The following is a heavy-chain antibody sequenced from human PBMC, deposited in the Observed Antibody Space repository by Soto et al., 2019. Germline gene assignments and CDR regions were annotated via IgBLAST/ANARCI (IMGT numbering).Heavy chain of an antibody. CDR2: ISGSGGST. J-gene: IGHJ4*02. CDR3: AKSDIVVVPVYFDY. Sequence: LRLSCAASGFTFSYYWMHWVRQAPGKGLEWVSAISGSGGSTYYADSVKGRFTISRDNSKNTLYLQMNSLRAEDTAVYYCAKSDIVVVPVYFDYWGQGTLVTVSS. CDR1: GFTFSYYW. V-gene: IGHV3-23*01. D-gene: IGHD2-2*01.